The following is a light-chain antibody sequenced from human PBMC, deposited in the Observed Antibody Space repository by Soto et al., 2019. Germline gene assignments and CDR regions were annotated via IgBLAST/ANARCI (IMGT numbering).Light chain of an antibody. CDR2: DDD. V-gene: IGLV1-51*01. J-gene: IGLJ1*01. Sequence: QSVLTQPPSVSAAPGQSVTISCSGSSSNIGGNSVSLYQQLPGTAPKLLIYDDDKRPSGIPDRFSGSKSGTSATLGITGFQTGDEADYYCGSWDSSLSAYVFGTGTKATVL. CDR3: GSWDSSLSAYV. CDR1: SSNIGGNS.